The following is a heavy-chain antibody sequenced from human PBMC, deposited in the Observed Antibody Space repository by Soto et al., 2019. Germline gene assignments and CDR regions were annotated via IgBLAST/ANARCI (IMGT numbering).Heavy chain of an antibody. D-gene: IGHD6-6*01. V-gene: IGHV4-31*03. CDR1: GGSISSGAHY. CDR2: IYFSGST. J-gene: IGHJ6*02. CDR3: ARGSSSYYDYGMDV. Sequence: PSETLSLTCNVSGGSISSGAHYWNWIRQHPGKGLEWIGYIYFSGSTYYNPSLKSRVTISVDTSKNQFSLRLTSVTAADTAVYFCARGSSSYYDYGMDVWGQGTTVTVSS.